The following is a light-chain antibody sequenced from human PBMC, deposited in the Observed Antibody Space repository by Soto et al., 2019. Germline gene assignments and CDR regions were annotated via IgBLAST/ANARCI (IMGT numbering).Light chain of an antibody. V-gene: IGKV3-20*01. CDR2: GAS. J-gene: IGKJ1*01. CDR3: QQSYSTLWT. CDR1: QSVSSSY. Sequence: IVLSKSPGTLSLSPGERATLSCRASQSVSSSYLAWYQQKPGQAPRLLIYGASSRATGIPDRFSGSGSGTDFTLTISSLQPEDFATYYCQQSYSTLWTFGQGTKVDIK.